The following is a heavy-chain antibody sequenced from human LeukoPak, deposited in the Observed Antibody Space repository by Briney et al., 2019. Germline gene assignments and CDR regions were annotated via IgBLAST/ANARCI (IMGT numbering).Heavy chain of an antibody. CDR2: IYTSGST. Sequence: SETLSLTCTVSGGSISSYYWSWVRQPAGKGLEWIGRIYTSGSTNYNPSLKSRVTMSVDTSKNQFSLKLISVTAADTAVYYCARDSDIRSGSYYNFWFDPWGQGTLVTVSS. D-gene: IGHD3-10*01. J-gene: IGHJ5*02. CDR3: ARDSDIRSGSYYNFWFDP. V-gene: IGHV4-4*07. CDR1: GGSISSYY.